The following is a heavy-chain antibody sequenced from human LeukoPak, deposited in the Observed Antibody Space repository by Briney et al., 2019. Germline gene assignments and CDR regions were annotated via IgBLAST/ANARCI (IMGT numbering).Heavy chain of an antibody. Sequence: GGSLRLSCKGSGYTFSSYWIGWVRQMPGKGLEWMGIIYPGDSDTIYSPSLQGQVTISVDTSIGTAYLQWSSLKASDTATYYCARQNDFRLDYWGQGTLVTVSS. CDR3: ARQNDFRLDY. D-gene: IGHD3-3*01. V-gene: IGHV5-51*01. CDR1: GYTFSSYW. J-gene: IGHJ4*02. CDR2: IYPGDSDT.